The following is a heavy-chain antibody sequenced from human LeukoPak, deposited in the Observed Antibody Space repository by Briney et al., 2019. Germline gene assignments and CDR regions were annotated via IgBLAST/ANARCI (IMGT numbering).Heavy chain of an antibody. CDR1: GFTFGDYY. J-gene: IGHJ4*02. Sequence: GRSLRLSCAASGFTFGDYYMGWIRQAPGEGLGLVSYISTGRGTIYYADSVKGRFTISRDNAKNSLYLQMNSLRAEDTAVYYCARRRGGYFDYWGQGTLVTVSS. CDR3: ARRRGGYFDY. D-gene: IGHD3-10*01. CDR2: ISTGRGTI. V-gene: IGHV3-11*01.